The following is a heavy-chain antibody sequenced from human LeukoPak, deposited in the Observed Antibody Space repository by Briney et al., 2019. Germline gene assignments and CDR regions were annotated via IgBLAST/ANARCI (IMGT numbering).Heavy chain of an antibody. D-gene: IGHD3-22*01. V-gene: IGHV3-30*02. CDR2: IRYDGSNK. J-gene: IGHJ4*02. CDR3: VKSSYDSSGISPSGDFDY. Sequence: VGSLRLSCAASGFTFSSYGMHWVRQAPGKGLEWVAFIRYDGSNKYYSDSVKGRFTISRDNAKNSLFLQVNSLRAEDTALYYCVKSSYDSSGISPSGDFDYWGQGTLVTVSS. CDR1: GFTFSSYG.